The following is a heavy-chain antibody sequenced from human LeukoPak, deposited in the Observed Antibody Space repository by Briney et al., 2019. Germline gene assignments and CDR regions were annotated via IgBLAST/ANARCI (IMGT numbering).Heavy chain of an antibody. D-gene: IGHD5-18*01. Sequence: ASVKVSCKASGGTFSSYAISWVRQAPGQGLEWMGGIIPIFGTANYAQKFQGRVTMTRDTSTSTVYMELSSLRSGDTAVYYCARVLNVDTASFDYWGQGTLVTVSS. CDR3: ARVLNVDTASFDY. J-gene: IGHJ4*02. V-gene: IGHV1-69*05. CDR2: IIPIFGTA. CDR1: GGTFSSYA.